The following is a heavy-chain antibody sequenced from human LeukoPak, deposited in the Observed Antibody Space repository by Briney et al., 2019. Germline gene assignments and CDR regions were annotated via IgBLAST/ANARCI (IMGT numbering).Heavy chain of an antibody. CDR1: GGSISSYY. J-gene: IGHJ4*02. D-gene: IGHD3-3*01. CDR3: ASSLITSDFWSGYFGY. V-gene: IGHV4-4*07. CDR2: IYTSGST. Sequence: SETLSLTCTVSGGSISSYYWSWIRQPAGKGLEWIGRIYTSGSTNYNPSLKSRVTMSVDTSKNQFSLKLSSVTAADTAVYYCASSLITSDFWSGYFGYWGQGTLVTVSS.